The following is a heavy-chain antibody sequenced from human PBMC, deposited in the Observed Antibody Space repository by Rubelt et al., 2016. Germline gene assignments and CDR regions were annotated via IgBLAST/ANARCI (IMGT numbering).Heavy chain of an antibody. D-gene: IGHD3-3*01. CDR3: ARILWSGYYHTRIGGWFDP. CDR2: INHSGST. J-gene: IGHJ5*02. V-gene: IGHV4-39*07. CDR1: GGSISSSSYY. Sequence: QLQLQESGPGLVKPSETLSLTCTVSGGSISSSSYYWGWIRQPPGKGLEWIGEINHSGSTNYNPSLKCRVTISVDTSKNQFSLKLSSVTAADTAGYYCARILWSGYYHTRIGGWFDPWGQGTLVTVSS.